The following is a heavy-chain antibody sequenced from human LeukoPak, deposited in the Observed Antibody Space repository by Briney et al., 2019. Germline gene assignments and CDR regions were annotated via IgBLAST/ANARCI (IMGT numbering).Heavy chain of an antibody. Sequence: SGTLSLTCAVCGGSFSGYYWSWIRQPPGKGLEWIGEINHSGSTNYNPSLKSRVTISVDTSKNQFSLKLSSVTAADTAVYYCAGRRQWLVLWYWGQGTLVTVSS. V-gene: IGHV4-34*01. D-gene: IGHD6-19*01. CDR3: AGRRQWLVLWY. J-gene: IGHJ4*02. CDR2: INHSGST. CDR1: GGSFSGYY.